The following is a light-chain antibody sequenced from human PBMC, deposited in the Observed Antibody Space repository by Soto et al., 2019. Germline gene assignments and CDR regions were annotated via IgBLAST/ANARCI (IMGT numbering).Light chain of an antibody. CDR1: SSNIGAGYD. V-gene: IGLV1-40*01. Sequence: QSVLTQAPSISGAPGQRVTISCTGSSSNIGAGYDVHWFQQFPGTAPRLLIHGNNNRPSGVPDRFSGSESGTSASLAIAGLQAGDEAIYYCQSFDSDLSAFVFGTGTKATVL. CDR2: GNN. CDR3: QSFDSDLSAFV. J-gene: IGLJ1*01.